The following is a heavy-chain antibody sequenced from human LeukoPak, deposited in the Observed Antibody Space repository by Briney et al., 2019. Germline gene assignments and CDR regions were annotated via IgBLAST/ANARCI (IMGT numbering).Heavy chain of an antibody. J-gene: IGHJ4*02. V-gene: IGHV1-2*02. Sequence: GASVKVSCKASGYTFTGYYMHWVRQAPGQGLEWMGWTNPNSGGTNYAQKFQGRVTMTRDTSISTAYMELSRLRSDDTAVYYCARDLGEIVRGVIDYWGQGTLVTVSS. CDR2: TNPNSGGT. CDR3: ARDLGEIVRGVIDY. D-gene: IGHD3-10*01. CDR1: GYTFTGYY.